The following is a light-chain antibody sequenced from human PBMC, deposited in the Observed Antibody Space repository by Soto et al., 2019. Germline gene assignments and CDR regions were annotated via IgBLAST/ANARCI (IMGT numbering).Light chain of an antibody. CDR2: DDS. CDR1: QGVTTN. J-gene: IGKJ5*01. V-gene: IGKV3-15*01. Sequence: IRITQSPGTLSVSPGDRATLSCSAAQGVTTNFAWYHQKYGQYPSLLIYDDSNSAAGSPAGFTCYGFETNFTLTISVLPSVDSAVYSCQQYNNWPFSFCQGTRLEIK. CDR3: QQYNNWPFS.